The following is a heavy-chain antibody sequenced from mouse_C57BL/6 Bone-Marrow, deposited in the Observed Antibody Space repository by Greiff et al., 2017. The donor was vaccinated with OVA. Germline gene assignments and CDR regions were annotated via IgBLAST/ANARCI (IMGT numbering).Heavy chain of an antibody. CDR2: IRNKANGYTT. CDR3: ARYSGYDRYFDV. Sequence: EVNLVESGGGLVQPGGSLSLSCAASGFTFTDYYMSWVRQPPGKALEWLGFIRNKANGYTTEYSASVKGRFTISRDNSQSILYLQMNALRAEDSATYYCARYSGYDRYFDVWGTGTTVTVSS. V-gene: IGHV7-3*01. D-gene: IGHD2-2*01. CDR1: GFTFTDYY. J-gene: IGHJ1*03.